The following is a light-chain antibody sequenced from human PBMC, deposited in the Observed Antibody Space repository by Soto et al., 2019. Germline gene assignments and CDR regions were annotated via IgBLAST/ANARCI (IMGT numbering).Light chain of an antibody. Sequence: DIPMTQSPSSVAASVGDRVTITCRASQNIGNWLAWYQQKPGKVPQLLIYAASSLQSGVPSRFSGSRSGPNFTFTISSLQPEDFATYYCQQANIFPFTFGGGTKVEI. CDR1: QNIGNW. V-gene: IGKV1-12*02. CDR2: AAS. J-gene: IGKJ4*01. CDR3: QQANIFPFT.